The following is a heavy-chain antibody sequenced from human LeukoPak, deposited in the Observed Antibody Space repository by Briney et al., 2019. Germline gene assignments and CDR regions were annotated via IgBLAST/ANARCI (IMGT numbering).Heavy chain of an antibody. Sequence: PGGSLRLSCAASGFTFSSYSMKWVRQAPGKGLEWVSSISSSSSYIYYADSVKGRFTISRDNAKNSLYLQMNSLRAEDTAVYYCARDRPWFGELCDYWGQGTLVTVSS. J-gene: IGHJ4*02. CDR2: ISSSSSYI. CDR3: ARDRPWFGELCDY. D-gene: IGHD3-10*01. V-gene: IGHV3-21*01. CDR1: GFTFSSYS.